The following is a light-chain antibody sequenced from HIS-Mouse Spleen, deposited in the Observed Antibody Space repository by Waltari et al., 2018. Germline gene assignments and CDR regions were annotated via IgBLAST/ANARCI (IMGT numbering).Light chain of an antibody. J-gene: IGKJ2*01. CDR1: QSISSSY. V-gene: IGKV3-20*01. Sequence: EIVLTQSPGTLSLSPGERATLSCRASQSISSSYLAWYQQTPAQAPRLLIYGASSRATGIPDRFSGSGSGTDFTLTISRLEPEDFAVYYCQQYGSSPPYTFGQGTKLEIK. CDR2: GAS. CDR3: QQYGSSPPYT.